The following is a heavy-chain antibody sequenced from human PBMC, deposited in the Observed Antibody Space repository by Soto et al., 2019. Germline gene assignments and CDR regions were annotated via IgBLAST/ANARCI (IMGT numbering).Heavy chain of an antibody. CDR1: GFGTTCYY. D-gene: IGHD2-15*01. CDR2: IDASGGRT. Sequence: SSKEPGFGTTCYYMPWARQDHEQGLERKGIIDASGGRTSYEQKLQGRVNMSRDTSTSTVYMELSSLRSEGTAVYYCARVRGVYSRYYLGIRGQGTLVTRSS. V-gene: IGHV1-46*01. J-gene: IGHJ4*01. CDR3: ARVRGVYSRYYLGI.